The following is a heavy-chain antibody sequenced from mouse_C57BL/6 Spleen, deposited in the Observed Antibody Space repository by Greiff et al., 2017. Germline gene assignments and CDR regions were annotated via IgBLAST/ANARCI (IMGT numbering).Heavy chain of an antibody. CDR3: ARLGGAFDY. V-gene: IGHV5-17*01. CDR2: ISSGSSTI. J-gene: IGHJ2*01. D-gene: IGHD1-1*02. CDR1: GFTFSDYG. Sequence: DVKLQESGGGLVKPGGSLKLSCAASGFTFSDYGMHWVRQAPEKGLEWVAYISSGSSTIYYADTVKGRFTISRDNAKNTLFLQMTSLRSEDTAMYYCARLGGAFDYWGQGTTLTVSS.